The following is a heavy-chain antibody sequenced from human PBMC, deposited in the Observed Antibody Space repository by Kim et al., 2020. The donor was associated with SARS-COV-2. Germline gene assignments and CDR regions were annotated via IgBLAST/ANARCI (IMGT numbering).Heavy chain of an antibody. CDR1: GFTFSDFY. V-gene: IGHV3-7*03. D-gene: IGHD2-15*01. J-gene: IGHJ5*02. CDR3: ARSRWPEDR. CDR2: INQDGSAQ. Sequence: GGSLRLSCTASGFTFSDFYMSWVRQAPGKGLEWVANINQDGSAQYYVASVKGRFTISRDNAQNSVFLQMNSLRAEDTAVDWCARSRWPEDRWGQETLVTVSS.